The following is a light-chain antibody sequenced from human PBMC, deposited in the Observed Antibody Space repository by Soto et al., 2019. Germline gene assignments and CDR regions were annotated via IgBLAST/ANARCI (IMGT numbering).Light chain of an antibody. J-gene: IGKJ2*01. Sequence: EVVLTQSPVTLSLSPGERATLSCRASQSVISSYLAWYQQKPGQAPRLLIYGASSRATGLPDRFSGSGSGTDFTLTSSRLEPEDFAVYYCQQYDTSIWAHTFGQGTKLEIK. CDR2: GAS. CDR1: QSVISSY. V-gene: IGKV3-20*01. CDR3: QQYDTSIWAHT.